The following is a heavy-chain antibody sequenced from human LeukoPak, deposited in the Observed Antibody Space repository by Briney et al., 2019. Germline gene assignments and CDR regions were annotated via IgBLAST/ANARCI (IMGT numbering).Heavy chain of an antibody. CDR2: ISGSGGST. Sequence: SGGSLRLSCAASGFTFSSYATSWVRQAPGKGLEWVSAISGSGGSTYYADSVKGRFTISRDNSKNTLYLQMNSLRAEDTAVYYCAKVSYSSSWDYYYYGMDVWGQGTTVTVSS. CDR3: AKVSYSSSWDYYYYGMDV. J-gene: IGHJ6*02. D-gene: IGHD6-6*01. CDR1: GFTFSSYA. V-gene: IGHV3-23*01.